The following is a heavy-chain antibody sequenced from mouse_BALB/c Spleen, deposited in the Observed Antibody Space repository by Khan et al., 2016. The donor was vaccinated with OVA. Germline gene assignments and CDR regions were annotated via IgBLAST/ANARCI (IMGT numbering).Heavy chain of an antibody. J-gene: IGHJ4*01. CDR1: GYTFTSYD. CDR2: IYPGDDST. V-gene: IGHV1S56*01. Sequence: VQLQESGPELVKPGAWVKISCKASGYTFTSYDINWVMQRPGQGLEWIGWIYPGDDSTKYNEKFKDKATLTADKSSSTAYMQLSSLTSDNSAVYFCAREGLRGVAMDYWGQGTSVTVSS. CDR3: AREGLRGVAMDY. D-gene: IGHD2-4*01.